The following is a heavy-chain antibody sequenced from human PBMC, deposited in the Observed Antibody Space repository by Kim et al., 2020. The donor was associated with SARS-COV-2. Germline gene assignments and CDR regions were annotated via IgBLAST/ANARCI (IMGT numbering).Heavy chain of an antibody. CDR1: GGSISSYY. CDR3: ARGNSGYDLYYYGMDV. D-gene: IGHD5-12*01. J-gene: IGHJ6*02. V-gene: IGHV4-59*13. CDR2: IYYSGST. Sequence: SETLSLTCTVSGGSISSYYWSWIRQPPGKGLEWIGYIYYSGSTNYNPSLKSRVTISVDTSKNQFSLKLSSVTAADTAVYYCARGNSGYDLYYYGMDVWGQGTTVTVSS.